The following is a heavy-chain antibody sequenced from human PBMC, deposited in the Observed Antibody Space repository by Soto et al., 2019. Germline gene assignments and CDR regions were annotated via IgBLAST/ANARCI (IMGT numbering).Heavy chain of an antibody. D-gene: IGHD3-22*01. J-gene: IGHJ4*02. Sequence: SETLSLTCTVSGGSISGYYWSWIRQPPGKGLEWIGYIYYSGSTNYNPSLKSRVTISVDTSKNQFSLKLSSVTAADTAVYYCAREWLSNFDYWGQGTLVTVSS. CDR1: GGSISGYY. CDR2: IYYSGST. V-gene: IGHV4-59*01. CDR3: AREWLSNFDY.